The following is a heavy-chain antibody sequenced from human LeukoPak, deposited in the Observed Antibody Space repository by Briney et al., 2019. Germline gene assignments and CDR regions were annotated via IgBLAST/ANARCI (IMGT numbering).Heavy chain of an antibody. J-gene: IGHJ1*01. V-gene: IGHV3-23*01. CDR1: GFSFSSYA. CDR2: ISGSGGRP. Sequence: PGGSLRLSCAGSGFSFSSYAMDWVRQAPGKGLYWVSGISGSGGRPDYAVAVKGRFTISRDNSKNTLYLQMNSLRAEDTAVYYCAKFTTVNMYFHHWGQGTLVTVSS. D-gene: IGHD4-11*01. CDR3: AKFTTVNMYFHH.